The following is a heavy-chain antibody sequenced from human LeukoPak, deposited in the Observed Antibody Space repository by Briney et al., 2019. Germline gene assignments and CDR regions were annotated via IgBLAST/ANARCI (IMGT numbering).Heavy chain of an antibody. CDR2: INPNSGGT. D-gene: IGHD3-22*01. CDR1: GYTFTGYY. V-gene: IGHV1-2*04. CDR3: ARDESYDSSGYYNY. J-gene: IGHJ4*02. Sequence: ASVKVSCEASGYTFTGYYMHWVQQAPGQGLEWMGWINPNSGGTNYAQKFQGWVTMTRDTSISTAYMELSRLRSDDTAVYYCARDESYDSSGYYNYWGQGTLVTVSS.